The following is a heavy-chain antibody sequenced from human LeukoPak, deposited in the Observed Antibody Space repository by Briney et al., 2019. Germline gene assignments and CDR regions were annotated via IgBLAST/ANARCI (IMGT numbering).Heavy chain of an antibody. Sequence: PGGSLRLSCAASGFVLSDYGMHWVRQAPGKGLEWVAFVRNDGSNEYYVGSVKGRFTISRDKSKYTLYLQMNSLRAEDTAVYSCAKESDSGYHSEGPKNWGLGTLVTVSS. D-gene: IGHD5-12*01. CDR3: AKESDSGYHSEGPKN. J-gene: IGHJ4*02. CDR1: GFVLSDYG. V-gene: IGHV3-30*02. CDR2: VRNDGSNE.